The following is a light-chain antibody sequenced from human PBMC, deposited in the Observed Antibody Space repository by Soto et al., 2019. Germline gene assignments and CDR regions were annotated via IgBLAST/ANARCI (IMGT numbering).Light chain of an antibody. V-gene: IGKV1-39*01. CDR3: QQSYSTPRYT. CDR2: DAS. CDR1: QSISTS. J-gene: IGKJ2*01. Sequence: DIQMTQSPSSLSASVGDRVTITCRASQSISTSLNWYQQKPGKAPKFLIYDASRLQSGVPSRFSGSGSGTDFTLTISSLQPEDYATYYCQQSYSTPRYTFGQGTKLEIK.